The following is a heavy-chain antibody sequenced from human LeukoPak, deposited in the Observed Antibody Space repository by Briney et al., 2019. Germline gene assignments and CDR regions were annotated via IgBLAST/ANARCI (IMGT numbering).Heavy chain of an antibody. CDR3: ARHEGYSFDY. Sequence: NAGGSLGLPCAASGFTFSSYIMNWVRQAPGKGLEWVSSISRDGSYIHYADSVKGRFTISRDNAKQSLYLQMSSLRAEDTAVYYCARHEGYSFDYWGQGTLVTVSS. J-gene: IGHJ4*02. CDR1: GFTFSSYI. D-gene: IGHD2-15*01. CDR2: ISRDGSYI. V-gene: IGHV3-21*01.